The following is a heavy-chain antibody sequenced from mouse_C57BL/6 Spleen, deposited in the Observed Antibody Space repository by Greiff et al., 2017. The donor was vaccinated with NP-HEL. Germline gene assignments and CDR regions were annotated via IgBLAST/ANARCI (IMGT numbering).Heavy chain of an antibody. CDR1: GFSLTSYG. Sequence: VKLQQSGPGLVQPSQSLSITCTVSGFSLTSYGVHWVRQSPGKGLEWLGVIWRGGSTDYNAAFMSRLSITKDNSKSQVFFKMNSLQADDTAIYYCAKGGDLLRGYFDVWGTGTTVTVSS. CDR2: IWRGGST. V-gene: IGHV2-5*01. D-gene: IGHD1-1*01. J-gene: IGHJ1*03. CDR3: AKGGDLLRGYFDV.